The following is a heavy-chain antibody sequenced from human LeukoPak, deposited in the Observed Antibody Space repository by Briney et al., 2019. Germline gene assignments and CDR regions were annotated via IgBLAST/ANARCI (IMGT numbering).Heavy chain of an antibody. CDR2: IYYSGST. D-gene: IGHD2-2*01. Sequence: PSETLSLTCTVSGGSISSSSYYWGWIRQPPGKGLEWIGSIYYSGSTYYNPSLKSRVTISVDTSKNQFSLKLSSVTAADTAVYYCARGLPYRLGCSSTSCYGAEYFQHWGQGTLVTVSS. CDR1: GGSISSSSYY. CDR3: ARGLPYRLGCSSTSCYGAEYFQH. J-gene: IGHJ1*01. V-gene: IGHV4-39*01.